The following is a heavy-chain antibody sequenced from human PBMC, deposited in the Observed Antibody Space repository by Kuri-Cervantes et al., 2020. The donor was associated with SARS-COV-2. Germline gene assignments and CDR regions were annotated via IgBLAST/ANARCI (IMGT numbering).Heavy chain of an antibody. CDR1: GFTFSSYA. J-gene: IGHJ4*02. CDR2: ISGSGGST. D-gene: IGHD6-13*01. V-gene: IGHV3-23*01. Sequence: GGSLRLSCAASGFTFSSYAMSWVRQAPGKGLEWVSAISGSGGSTYYADSVKGRFTISRDNSKNSLYLQMNSLRAEDTAVYYCARAGSFNYFDYWGQGTLVTVSS. CDR3: ARAGSFNYFDY.